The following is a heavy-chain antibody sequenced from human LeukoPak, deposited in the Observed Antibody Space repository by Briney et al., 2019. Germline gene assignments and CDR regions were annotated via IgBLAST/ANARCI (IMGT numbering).Heavy chain of an antibody. V-gene: IGHV4-39*01. D-gene: IGHD6-13*01. CDR1: GGSISSSSYY. CDR2: IYYSGST. Sequence: PSEALSLTCTVSGGSISSSSYYWGWIRQPPGKGLEWFGSIYYSGSTYYTPSLKRRVTISVDTSKNQFSLKLSSVTAADTAVYYCARGGTDSSSWYYFDYWGQGTLVTVSS. CDR3: ARGGTDSSSWYYFDY. J-gene: IGHJ4*02.